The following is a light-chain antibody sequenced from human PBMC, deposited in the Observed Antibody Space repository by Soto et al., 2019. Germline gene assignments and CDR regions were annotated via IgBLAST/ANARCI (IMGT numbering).Light chain of an antibody. CDR2: DVS. CDR3: QQYNSYSWT. CDR1: QTISSW. J-gene: IGKJ1*01. Sequence: DIQMTQSPSTVSGSVGDRVNIMCGASQTISSWLAWYQQKPGKAPRLLIYDVSTLESGVPSRFGGSGSGTEFTLTISGVQPEDFATYYCQQYNSYSWTFGQGTKVDIK. V-gene: IGKV1-5*02.